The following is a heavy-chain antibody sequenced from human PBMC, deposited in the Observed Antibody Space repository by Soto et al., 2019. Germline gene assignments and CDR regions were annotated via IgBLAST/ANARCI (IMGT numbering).Heavy chain of an antibody. CDR2: IYYSGST. V-gene: IGHV4-31*03. Sequence: SETLSLTCTFSGVSISSGGYYCSWIRQHPWKGLEWIGYIYYSGSTYYTPSLKSRVTISVDTSKNQFSLKLKSVTAADTAVYFCARGGWSDYYDSRGLVFWVGGQGT. CDR1: GVSISSGGYY. J-gene: IGHJ4*02. CDR3: ARGGWSDYYDSRGLVFWV. D-gene: IGHD3-22*01.